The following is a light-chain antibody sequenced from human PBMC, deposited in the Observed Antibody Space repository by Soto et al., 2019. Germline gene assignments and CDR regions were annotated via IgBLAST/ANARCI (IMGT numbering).Light chain of an antibody. CDR1: SSDVGGYNY. V-gene: IGLV2-14*01. J-gene: IGLJ3*02. Sequence: QSALTQPASVSGSPGQSITISCTGTSSDVGGYNYVSWYQQHPGKAPKLMIYEVSNRPSGVSNRFSGSKSGNTASLTISGLQAEDEADYYCSSYTSSFNWVFGGGTKLTV. CDR2: EVS. CDR3: SSYTSSFNWV.